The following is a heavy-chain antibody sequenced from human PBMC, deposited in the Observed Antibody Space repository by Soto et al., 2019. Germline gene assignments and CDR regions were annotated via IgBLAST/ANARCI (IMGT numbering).Heavy chain of an antibody. CDR2: IFYSGST. D-gene: IGHD6-19*01. J-gene: IGHJ4*02. V-gene: IGHV4-39*01. CDR3: ARRYGWLYFDS. CDR1: GDSISSSNYF. Sequence: QLQLQESGPGLVKPWETLSLICTVSGDSISSSNYFWGWIRQPPGKGLEWIGTIFYSGSTYYNPSPKSRVTISVDTSKNQFSLKLTSVTAADTALYYCARRYGWLYFDSCGQGSLVTVSS.